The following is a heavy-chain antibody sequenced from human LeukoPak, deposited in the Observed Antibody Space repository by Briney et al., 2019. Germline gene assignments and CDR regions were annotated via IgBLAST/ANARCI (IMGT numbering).Heavy chain of an antibody. CDR2: MNPNSGNT. D-gene: IGHD3-9*01. Sequence: ASVKVSCKASGYTFTSYDINWVRQATGQGLEWMGWMNPNSGNTGYAQKFQGRVTMTRNTSISTAYMELSSLRSEDTAVYYCARGVEYYDILTGYYWDYYYYGMDVWGQGTTVTVSS. J-gene: IGHJ6*02. V-gene: IGHV1-8*01. CDR1: GYTFTSYD. CDR3: ARGVEYYDILTGYYWDYYYYGMDV.